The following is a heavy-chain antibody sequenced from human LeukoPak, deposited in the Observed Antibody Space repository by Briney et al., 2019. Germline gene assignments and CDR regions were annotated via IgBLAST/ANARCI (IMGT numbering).Heavy chain of an antibody. CDR2: ISSNGGST. Sequence: PGGSLRLSCAASGFTFSSYAMHWVRQAPGKGLEYVSAISSNGGSTYYANSVKGRFTISRDNSKNTLYLQVGSLRAEDMAVYYCARGWQQLARLPSPFDYWGQGTLVTVSS. D-gene: IGHD6-13*01. CDR1: GFTFSSYA. CDR3: ARGWQQLARLPSPFDY. J-gene: IGHJ4*02. V-gene: IGHV3-64*01.